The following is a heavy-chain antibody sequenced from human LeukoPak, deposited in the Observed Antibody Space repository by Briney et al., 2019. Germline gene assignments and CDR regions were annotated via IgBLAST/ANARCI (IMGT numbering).Heavy chain of an antibody. Sequence: GASVKVSCKASGYTFTDYYFHWVRQVPGQGLEWMGWISPSSGDTNYAQKFQGRVTMTRDKSTSTIYMELTRLTYDDTAVYFCARGGIAVAGTAYWGQGTLVTVSS. CDR2: ISPSSGDT. CDR3: ARGGIAVAGTAY. V-gene: IGHV1-2*02. CDR1: GYTFTDYY. D-gene: IGHD6-19*01. J-gene: IGHJ4*02.